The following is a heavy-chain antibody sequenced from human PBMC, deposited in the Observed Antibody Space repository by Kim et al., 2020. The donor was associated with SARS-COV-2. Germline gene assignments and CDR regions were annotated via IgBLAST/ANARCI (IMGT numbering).Heavy chain of an antibody. CDR3: ARERRYDGYPVDY. CDR2: INSDGSFT. Sequence: GGSLRLSCAASGFTFSNYWMHWVRQAPGKGLVWVSRINSDGSFTTYRDSVRGRFTISRDNAKNTLYLQMNSLRAEDTAVYYCARERRYDGYPVDYWGQGTLVTVSS. D-gene: IGHD5-12*01. CDR1: GFTFSNYW. V-gene: IGHV3-74*03. J-gene: IGHJ4*02.